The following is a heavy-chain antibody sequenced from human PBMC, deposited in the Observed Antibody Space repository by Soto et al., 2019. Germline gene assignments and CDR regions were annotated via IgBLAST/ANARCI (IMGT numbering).Heavy chain of an antibody. CDR3: ARDRGSEWQLLSYYGMDV. CDR2: ISYDGSNK. D-gene: IGHD1-26*01. V-gene: IGHV3-30-3*01. Sequence: GGSLRLSCAASGFTFSSYAMHWVRQAPGKGLEWVAVISYDGSNKYYADSVKGRFTISRDNSKNTLYLQMNSLRAEDTAVYYCARDRGSEWQLLSYYGMDVWGQGTTVTVYS. CDR1: GFTFSSYA. J-gene: IGHJ6*02.